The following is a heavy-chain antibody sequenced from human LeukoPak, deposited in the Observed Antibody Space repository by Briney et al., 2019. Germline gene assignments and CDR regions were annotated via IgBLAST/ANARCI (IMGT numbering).Heavy chain of an antibody. CDR3: AKDRDGYTPDY. V-gene: IGHV3-21*04. J-gene: IGHJ4*02. D-gene: IGHD5-24*01. CDR2: ISSSSYI. Sequence: PGGSLRLSCAASGFTFSSYSMNWVRQAPGKGLGWVSSISSSSYIYYADSVKGRFTISRDNAKNSLYLQMNGLRAEDTAVYYCAKDRDGYTPDYWGQGTLVTVSS. CDR1: GFTFSSYS.